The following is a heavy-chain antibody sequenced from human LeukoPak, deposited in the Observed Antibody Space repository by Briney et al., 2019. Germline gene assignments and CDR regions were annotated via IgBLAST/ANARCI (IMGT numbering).Heavy chain of an antibody. CDR1: GFTFSDYY. Sequence: GGSLRLSCAASGFTFSDYYMGWIRQAPGKGPXWISYITSSGSSVYYPDSVKGRFTISRDNAKNSLFLQINSLRAEDTAMFYCARALNDAFDIWGQGTMVTVSS. J-gene: IGHJ3*02. CDR3: ARALNDAFDI. CDR2: ITSSGSSV. V-gene: IGHV3-11*01.